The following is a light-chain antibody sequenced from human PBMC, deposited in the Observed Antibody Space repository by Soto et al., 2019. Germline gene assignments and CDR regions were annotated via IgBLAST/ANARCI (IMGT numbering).Light chain of an antibody. CDR3: QQSYNMPWT. J-gene: IGKJ1*01. CDR1: QSVSSS. CDR2: GAS. Sequence: EIVMTQSPATLSVSQGERAPLSCRASQSVSSSLAWYQQKPGQAPRLLIYGASTRATGVPARFSGGGSGTDFTLTISSLQPEDIGSYYCQQSYNMPWTFGQGTKVDIK. V-gene: IGKV3-15*01.